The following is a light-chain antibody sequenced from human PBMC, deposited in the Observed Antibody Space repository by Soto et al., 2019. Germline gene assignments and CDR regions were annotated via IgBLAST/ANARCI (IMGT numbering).Light chain of an antibody. CDR2: ELS. V-gene: IGLV2-8*01. CDR3: SSYAGSNNFVV. CDR1: SSDIGGYNY. Sequence: QSVLTQPTSASGSPGQSVTISCTGTSSDIGGYNYVSWYQKHPGKAPKLMIYELSKRPSGVPDRFSGSKSGNTASLTVSGLQAEDEADYYCSSYAGSNNFVVFGGGTQLTVL. J-gene: IGLJ2*01.